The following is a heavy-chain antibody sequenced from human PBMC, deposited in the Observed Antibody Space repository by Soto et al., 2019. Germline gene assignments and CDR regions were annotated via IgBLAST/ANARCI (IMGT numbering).Heavy chain of an antibody. CDR1: GFTFSSYG. D-gene: IGHD3-10*01. V-gene: IGHV3-23*01. J-gene: IGHJ4*02. Sequence: EVQLLESGGGLVQPGESLRLSCAASGFTFSSYGMSWVRQAPGKGLEWVSGIGVRGGSAYYADSVEGRFIISRDNSKNTLYLQMNSLRAEDSAIYYCAKAPVTGSGIYAPDNWGQGTLVSVSS. CDR2: IGVRGGSA. CDR3: AKAPVTGSGIYAPDN.